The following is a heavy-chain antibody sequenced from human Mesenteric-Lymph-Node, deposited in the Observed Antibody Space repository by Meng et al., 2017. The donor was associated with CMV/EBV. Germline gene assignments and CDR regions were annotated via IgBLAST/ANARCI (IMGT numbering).Heavy chain of an antibody. V-gene: IGHV3-48*04. Sequence: GESLKISCAASGFTFSTYSMNWVRQAPGKGLEWVSYIRSSGGIIYYADSVKGRFTISRDNAKNSLYLQMNSLRAEDTAVYYCARDRRAYSGTYYYYGLDVWGQGTTVTVSS. CDR1: GFTFSTYS. J-gene: IGHJ6*02. CDR3: ARDRRAYSGTYYYYGLDV. CDR2: IRSSGGII. D-gene: IGHD3-16*01.